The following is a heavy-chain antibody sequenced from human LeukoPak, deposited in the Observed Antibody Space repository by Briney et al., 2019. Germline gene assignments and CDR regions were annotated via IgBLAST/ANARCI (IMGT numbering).Heavy chain of an antibody. D-gene: IGHD3-22*01. Sequence: PGGSLRLSCAASGFTFSDSYMTWVRQAPGKGVEWVAYISGSGHDINYSDSVKGRFTISRDNAKNSLYLQMSSLRVEDTAVYYCAKDGGYYDIDYWGQGTLVTVSS. J-gene: IGHJ4*02. CDR1: GFTFSDSY. V-gene: IGHV3-11*04. CDR3: AKDGGYYDIDY. CDR2: ISGSGHDI.